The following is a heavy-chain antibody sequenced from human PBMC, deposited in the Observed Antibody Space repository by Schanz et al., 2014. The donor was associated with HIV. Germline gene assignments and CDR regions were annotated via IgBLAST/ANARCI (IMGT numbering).Heavy chain of an antibody. CDR2: ISWNSGSI. V-gene: IGHV3-9*01. Sequence: EVQLVESGGGLVQPGRSLRLSCAASGFTFDDYAMHWVRQAPGKGLEWVSGISWNSGSIGYADPVKGRFTISRDNAKNSLYLQMNSLRAEDTALYYCAKDIAGYNRYYFDYWGQGTLVTVSS. CDR1: GFTFDDYA. D-gene: IGHD5-12*01. CDR3: AKDIAGYNRYYFDY. J-gene: IGHJ4*02.